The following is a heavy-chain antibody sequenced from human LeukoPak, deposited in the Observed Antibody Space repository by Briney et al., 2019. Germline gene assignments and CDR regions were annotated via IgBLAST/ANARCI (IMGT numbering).Heavy chain of an antibody. CDR2: INSDGGST. V-gene: IGHV3-74*01. CDR1: GFTFSSYW. J-gene: IGHJ4*02. D-gene: IGHD3-9*01. Sequence: QPGGSLRLSCAASGFTFSSYWMHWVRQAPGKGLEGVSRINSDGGSTTYADSVKGRYTISRDNAKNTMYLQMSSLRADDSAVYYCGRGGLTGQMAAFDYWGQGALVTVST. CDR3: GRGGLTGQMAAFDY.